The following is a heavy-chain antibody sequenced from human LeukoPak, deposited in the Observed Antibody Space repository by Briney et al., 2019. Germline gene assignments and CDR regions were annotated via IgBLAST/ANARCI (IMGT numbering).Heavy chain of an antibody. D-gene: IGHD4-11*01. CDR1: GGSISSFY. J-gene: IGHJ5*02. Sequence: SETLSLTCTVSGGSISSFYWSWIRQPPGKGLEWIGYIHYSGSTIYNPSLKSRVTTSVDTSKNHFSLKLGSVTAADTAVYFCARRVTPDLYTNYKFAWLDPWGQGIQVTVSS. CDR3: ARRVTPDLYTNYKFAWLDP. V-gene: IGHV4-59*01. CDR2: IHYSGST.